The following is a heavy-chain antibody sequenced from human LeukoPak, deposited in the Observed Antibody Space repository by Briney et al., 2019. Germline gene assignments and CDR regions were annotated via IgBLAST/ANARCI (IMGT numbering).Heavy chain of an antibody. Sequence: SETLSLTCTVSGGSITNYYWSWIRQPPGKGREWIGYIYYSGTTNYNPSLKSRVTISVDTSENQFSLKVNSVTAADTAVYYCVRSRSGTYGWFDPWGQGTLVTVSS. J-gene: IGHJ5*02. CDR3: VRSRSGTYGWFDP. CDR1: GGSITNYY. CDR2: IYYSGTT. V-gene: IGHV4-59*01. D-gene: IGHD4-17*01.